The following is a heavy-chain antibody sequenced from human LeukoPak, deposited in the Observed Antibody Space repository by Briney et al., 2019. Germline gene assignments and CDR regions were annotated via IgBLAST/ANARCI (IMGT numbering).Heavy chain of an antibody. CDR2: ISSSGSTI. Sequence: GGSLRLSCAAPGFTFSSYEMNWVRQAPGKGLEWVSCISSSGSTIYYADSVRGRFTISRDNAKNSLYLQMNSLRAEDTAVYYCAGRITMVRGVSKVDYWGQGTLVTVSS. CDR3: AGRITMVRGVSKVDY. J-gene: IGHJ4*02. CDR1: GFTFSSYE. D-gene: IGHD3-10*01. V-gene: IGHV3-48*03.